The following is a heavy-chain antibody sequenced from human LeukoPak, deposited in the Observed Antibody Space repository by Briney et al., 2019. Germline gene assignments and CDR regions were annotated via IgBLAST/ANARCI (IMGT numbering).Heavy chain of an antibody. CDR3: ARDRGLGYFDP. D-gene: IGHD3-10*01. CDR1: GFTFSSCA. Sequence: PGGPLRLSCAASGFTFSSCAMSWVRQAPGPGLEWVSTISGSGGSTYYADSVKGRFTISRDNADNSVYLQMNSLRAEDTAVYYCARDRGLGYFDPWGQGTLVTVSS. J-gene: IGHJ5*02. V-gene: IGHV3-23*01. CDR2: ISGSGGST.